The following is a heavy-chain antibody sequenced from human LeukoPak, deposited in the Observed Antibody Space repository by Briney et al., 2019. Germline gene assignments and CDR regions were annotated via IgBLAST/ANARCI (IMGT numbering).Heavy chain of an antibody. CDR1: GYTFTSYY. V-gene: IGHV1-2*02. Sequence: GASVKVSCKASGYTFTSYYMHWVRQSPGQGLEWMGWINPNSGGTNYAQKFQDRVTMTRDTSISTAYMELSRLRSGDTAVYYCARLYCSGDNCYFPGMRFDPWGRGTLVTVSS. D-gene: IGHD2-15*01. CDR2: INPNSGGT. J-gene: IGHJ5*02. CDR3: ARLYCSGDNCYFPGMRFDP.